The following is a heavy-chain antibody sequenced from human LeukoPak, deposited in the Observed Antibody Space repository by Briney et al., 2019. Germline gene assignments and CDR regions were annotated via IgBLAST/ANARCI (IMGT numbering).Heavy chain of an antibody. Sequence: ASVKVSCKASGYTFTSYDINWVRQATGQGLEWMGWMNPNSGNTGYAQKFQGRVTITRNTSISTAYMELSSLRSEDTAVYYCARSYYDFWRNYYYYMDAWGKGTTVTVSS. D-gene: IGHD3-3*01. J-gene: IGHJ6*03. CDR2: MNPNSGNT. CDR1: GYTFTSYD. CDR3: ARSYYDFWRNYYYYMDA. V-gene: IGHV1-8*03.